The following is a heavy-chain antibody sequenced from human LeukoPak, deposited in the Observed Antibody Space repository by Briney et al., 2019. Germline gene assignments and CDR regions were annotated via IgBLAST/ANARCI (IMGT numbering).Heavy chain of an antibody. Sequence: ASETLSLTCTVSGGSISSYYWSWIRQPPGKGLEWIGYIYYSGSTNYNPSLKSRVTISVDTSKNQFSLKLSSVTAADTAVYYCARGAYYYDSSIGYWGQGTLVTVSS. CDR2: IYYSGST. J-gene: IGHJ4*02. CDR1: GGSISSYY. CDR3: ARGAYYYDSSIGY. D-gene: IGHD3-22*01. V-gene: IGHV4-59*01.